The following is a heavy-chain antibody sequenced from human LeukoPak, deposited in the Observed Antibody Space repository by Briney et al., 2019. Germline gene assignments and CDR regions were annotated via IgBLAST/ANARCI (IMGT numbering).Heavy chain of an antibody. V-gene: IGHV4-59*08. J-gene: IGHJ4*02. CDR1: GGSIRSYY. CDR2: IYYRGST. CDR3: ARYSGSYLSPFDY. D-gene: IGHD1-26*01. Sequence: SETLSLTCTVSGGSIRSYYWSWIRQPPGKGLEWIGYIYYRGSTNYNPSLKSRVTTSVDTSKNQFSLKLTSVTAADTAVYYCARYSGSYLSPFDYWGQGTLVTVSS.